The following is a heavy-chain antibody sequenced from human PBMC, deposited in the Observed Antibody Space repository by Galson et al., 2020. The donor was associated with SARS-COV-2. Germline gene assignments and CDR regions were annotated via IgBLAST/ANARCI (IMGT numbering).Heavy chain of an antibody. J-gene: IGHJ6*03. V-gene: IGHV4-34*01. CDR2: ISHSGST. CDR1: GGSFRDYS. CDR3: ARGGSRPIMVFDYYYFYMDV. Sequence: SETLSLTCAVYGGSFRDYSWTWVRQPPGKGLEWIGEISHSGSTNYSPSLKSRVFMSVDTSKNQFSLKLSSVTAADTAVYYCARGGSRPIMVFDYYYFYMDVWGKGTTVIVSS. D-gene: IGHD2-8*01.